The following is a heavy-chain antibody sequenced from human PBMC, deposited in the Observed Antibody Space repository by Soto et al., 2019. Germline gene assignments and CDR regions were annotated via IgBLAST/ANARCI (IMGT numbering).Heavy chain of an antibody. V-gene: IGHV1-46*04. D-gene: IGHD2-2*01. CDR2: FNPMSGST. CDR1: EYIFINYY. Sequence: QVQLVQSGAEVKKPGASVKISCKTSEYIFINYYIHWVRQAPGQGLEWVALFNPMSGSTNYAQKLQGRVTVTSDMSTSTVYMELSSLISEDTAVYYSARDLAPADYWGQGTLVTVSS. CDR3: ARDLAPADY. J-gene: IGHJ4*02.